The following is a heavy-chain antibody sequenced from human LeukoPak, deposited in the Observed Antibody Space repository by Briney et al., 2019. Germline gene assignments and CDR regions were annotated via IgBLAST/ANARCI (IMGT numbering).Heavy chain of an antibody. CDR3: ARDYEGTTVVNVRYFDL. V-gene: IGHV4-61*02. Sequence: SETLSLTCTVSGGSISSGSYYWSWIRQPAGKGLEWIGRIYTSGSTNYNPSLKSRVTISVDTSKNQFSLKLSSVTAADTAVYYCARDYEGTTVVNVRYFDLWGRGTLVTVSS. CDR1: GGSISSGSYY. CDR2: IYTSGST. D-gene: IGHD4-23*01. J-gene: IGHJ2*01.